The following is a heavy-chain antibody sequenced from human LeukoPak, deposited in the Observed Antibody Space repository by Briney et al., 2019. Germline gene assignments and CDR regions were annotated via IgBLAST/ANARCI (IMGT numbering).Heavy chain of an antibody. J-gene: IGHJ4*02. CDR3: ARGIVGATSNNYFDY. D-gene: IGHD1-26*01. CDR2: INHSGST. V-gene: IGHV4-34*01. Sequence: SETLSLTRAVYGGSFSGYYWSWIRQPPGKGLEWIVQINHSGSTNYNPYLKSRVIISVGTSTNQFSLMQSSVTAADTAVYYCARGIVGATSNNYFDYWGQGTLVTVSS. CDR1: GGSFSGYY.